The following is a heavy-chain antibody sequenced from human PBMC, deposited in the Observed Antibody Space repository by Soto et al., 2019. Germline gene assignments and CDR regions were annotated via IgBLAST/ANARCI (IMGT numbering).Heavy chain of an antibody. V-gene: IGHV3-30-3*01. J-gene: IGHJ3*02. CDR2: ISSDGRKK. Sequence: QVQLVESGGGVVQPGRSLRLSCAASGFTFSSYAMHWVRQAPGKGLEWVAVISSDGRKKYYADSGKGRFTIFRDNSKNTLYLQMNSLRPDDTAVYYCASPTIRDHSAFDIWGQGTMVTVSS. D-gene: IGHD5-18*01. CDR3: ASPTIRDHSAFDI. CDR1: GFTFSSYA.